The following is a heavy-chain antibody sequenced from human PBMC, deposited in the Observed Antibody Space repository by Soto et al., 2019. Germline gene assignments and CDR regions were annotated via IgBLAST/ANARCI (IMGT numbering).Heavy chain of an antibody. J-gene: IGHJ6*02. CDR1: GFTCSSYA. D-gene: IGHD3-22*01. CDR2: ISGSGGST. V-gene: IGHV3-23*01. CDR3: AKRPLIDSYYYYGMDV. Sequence: GGSLRLSCAASGFTCSSYAMSWVRQAPGKGLEWVSAISGSGGSTYYADSVKGRFTISRDNSKNTLYLQMNSLRAEDTAVYYCAKRPLIDSYYYYGMDVWGQGTTVTVSS.